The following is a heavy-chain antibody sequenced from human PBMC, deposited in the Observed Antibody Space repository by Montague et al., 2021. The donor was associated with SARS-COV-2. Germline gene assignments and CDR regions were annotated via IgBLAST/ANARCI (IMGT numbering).Heavy chain of an antibody. CDR2: TNDSGRT. Sequence: SETLSLTCAVYGGSFSGYYWSWIRQPPGRGLEWIGETNDSGRTNYNPSLKSRVTISVDTSKNQFSLRLSSVTAADTAVYYCARGYCSGSDCYYYYGMDVWGQGTTVTVSS. D-gene: IGHD2-15*01. CDR1: GGSFSGYY. CDR3: ARGYCSGSDCYYYYGMDV. V-gene: IGHV4-34*01. J-gene: IGHJ6*02.